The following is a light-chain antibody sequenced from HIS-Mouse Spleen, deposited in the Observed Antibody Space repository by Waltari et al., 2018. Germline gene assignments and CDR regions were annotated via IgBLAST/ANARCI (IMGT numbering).Light chain of an antibody. Sequence: QSALTQPPSVSGSPGQSTTITCPGPSSHVGSYNLVPWYQQHPGNAPKLMIYEGSKRPSGVSNRFSGSKSGNTASLTISGLQAEDEADYYCCSYAGSSTWVFGGGTKLTVL. CDR2: EGS. CDR3: CSYAGSSTWV. CDR1: SSHVGSYNL. J-gene: IGLJ3*02. V-gene: IGLV2-23*01.